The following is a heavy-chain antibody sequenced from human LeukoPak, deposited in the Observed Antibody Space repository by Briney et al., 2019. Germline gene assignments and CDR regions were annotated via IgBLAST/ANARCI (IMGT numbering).Heavy chain of an antibody. J-gene: IGHJ4*02. D-gene: IGHD3-3*01. CDR1: GFTFSSYA. V-gene: IGHV3-23*01. CDR3: AKATIFVGFRPPSFDY. Sequence: GGSLRLSCAASGFTFSSYAMSWVRQAPGKGLEWVSAISGSGGSTYYADSVKGRFTISRDNSKNTLYLQMNSLRAEDTAVYYCAKATIFVGFRPPSFDYWGQGTLVTVSS. CDR2: ISGSGGST.